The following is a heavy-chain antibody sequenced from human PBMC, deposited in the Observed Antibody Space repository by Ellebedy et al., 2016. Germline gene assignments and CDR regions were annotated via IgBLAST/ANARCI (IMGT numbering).Heavy chain of an antibody. Sequence: GGSLRLSCAASGFTFSSYAMHWVRQAPGKGLEWVAVISYDGSNKYYADSVKGRFTISRDNSKNTLYLQMNSPRAEDTAVYYCAREGRHDYVWGSYRDAFDIWGQGTMVTVSS. CDR1: GFTFSSYA. CDR2: ISYDGSNK. D-gene: IGHD3-16*02. J-gene: IGHJ3*02. CDR3: AREGRHDYVWGSYRDAFDI. V-gene: IGHV3-30-3*01.